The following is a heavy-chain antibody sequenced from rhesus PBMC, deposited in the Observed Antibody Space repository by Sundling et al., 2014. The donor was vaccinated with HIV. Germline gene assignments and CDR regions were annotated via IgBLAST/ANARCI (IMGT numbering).Heavy chain of an antibody. J-gene: IGHJ4*01. CDR2: IYGNSAST. Sequence: QVQLQESGPGLVKPSETLSLTCTVSGASISTTNWWSWIRQPPGKGLEWIGNIYGNSASTYYNSFLMNRVTISKDTSKNQFSLNLSSVTAADTAVYYCARGIAAAIDFDDWGQGVLVTVSS. CDR3: ARGIAAAIDFDD. V-gene: IGHV4-65*02. CDR1: GASISTTNW. D-gene: IGHD6-31*01.